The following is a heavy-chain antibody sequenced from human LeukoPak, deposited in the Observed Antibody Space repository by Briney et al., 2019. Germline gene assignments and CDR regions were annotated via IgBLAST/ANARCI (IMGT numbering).Heavy chain of an antibody. CDR3: AKDLEEERGYSYGNEDY. Sequence: PGGSLRLSCAASGFTVSSNYMSWVRQAPGKGLEWVSGIYSGGNTYYADSVKGRFTISRDNSKNTLYLQMNSLRAEDTAVYYCAKDLEEERGYSYGNEDYWGQGTLVTVSS. CDR1: GFTVSSNY. J-gene: IGHJ4*02. D-gene: IGHD5-18*01. CDR2: IYSGGNT. V-gene: IGHV3-53*01.